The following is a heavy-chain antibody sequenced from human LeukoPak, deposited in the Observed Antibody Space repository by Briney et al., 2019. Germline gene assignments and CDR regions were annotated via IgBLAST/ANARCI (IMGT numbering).Heavy chain of an antibody. J-gene: IGHJ4*02. Sequence: PSETLSLTCAVYSDSISSGGYFWSWIRQHPGKGLQWIGYIYYTGSTYYNPSLKSRVTISVDTSKNQFSLKLSSVTAADTAVYYCTRDGPRSSGYPDNWGLGALVTVSS. CDR1: SDSISSGGYF. CDR3: TRDGPRSSGYPDN. V-gene: IGHV4-31*11. D-gene: IGHD3-22*01. CDR2: IYYTGST.